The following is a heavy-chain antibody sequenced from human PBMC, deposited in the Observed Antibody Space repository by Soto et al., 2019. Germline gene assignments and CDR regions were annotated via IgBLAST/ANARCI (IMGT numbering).Heavy chain of an antibody. CDR1: GYAFASYA. CDR2: ISAYNGNT. V-gene: IGHV1-18*01. CDR3: ARDSPPVDY. J-gene: IGHJ4*02. Sequence: ASVKVSCKASGYAFASYAISWMRQAPGQGLEWMGWISAYNGNTNYAQKLQGRVTMTTDTSTSTAYMELRSLRSDDTAVYYRARDSPPVDYWGQGTLVTVSS.